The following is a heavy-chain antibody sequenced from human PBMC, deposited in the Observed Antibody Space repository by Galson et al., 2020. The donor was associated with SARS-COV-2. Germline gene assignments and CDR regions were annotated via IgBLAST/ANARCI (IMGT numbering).Heavy chain of an antibody. J-gene: IGHJ6*02. D-gene: IGHD3-10*01. V-gene: IGHV4-59*13. CDR3: ASVQGSGTLYGMDV. CDR2: IYYSGST. Sequence: SATLSLTCTASGGSISRYYWSWIRQPPGKGLEWIGYIYYSGSTNYNPSLKSRVTISVDTSKNQFSLKLSSVTAADTAVYYCASVQGSGTLYGMDVWGQGTTVTVS. CDR1: GGSISRYY.